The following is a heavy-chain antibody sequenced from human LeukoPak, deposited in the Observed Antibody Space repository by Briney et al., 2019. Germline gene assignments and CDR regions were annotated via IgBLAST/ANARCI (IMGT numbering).Heavy chain of an antibody. CDR3: ARDRGGKWELVRGRGYYIDS. CDR1: GGSISSRSYY. CDR2: IHYSGST. J-gene: IGHJ4*02. Sequence: SETLSLTCTVSGGSISSRSYYWGWIRQPPGKGLEWIGSIHYSGSTYYNPSLKSRVTISVDTSKSQFSLKLSSVTAADTAMYYCARDRGGKWELVRGRGYYIDSWGQGTPVTVSS. V-gene: IGHV4-39*02. D-gene: IGHD1-26*01.